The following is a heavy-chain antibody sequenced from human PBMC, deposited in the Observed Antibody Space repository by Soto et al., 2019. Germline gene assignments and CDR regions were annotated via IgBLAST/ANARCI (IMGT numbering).Heavy chain of an antibody. CDR3: AHRSSIGYSSGWYVYFQH. Sequence: SGPTLVNPTQTLTLTCTFSGFSLSTSGVGVGWIRQPPGKALEWLALIYWDDDKRYSPSLKSRLTITKDTSKNQVVLTMTNMGPVDTATYYCAHRSSIGYSSGWYVYFQHWGQGTLVTVSS. J-gene: IGHJ1*01. CDR2: IYWDDDK. CDR1: GFSLSTSGVG. D-gene: IGHD6-19*01. V-gene: IGHV2-5*02.